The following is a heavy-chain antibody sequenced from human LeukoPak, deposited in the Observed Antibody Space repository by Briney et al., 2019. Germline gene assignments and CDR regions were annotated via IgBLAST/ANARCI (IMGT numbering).Heavy chain of an antibody. CDR3: AKAQRGYSYGYPLDY. CDR2: ISSSGSTI. D-gene: IGHD5-18*01. J-gene: IGHJ4*02. Sequence: PGGSLRLSCAASGFTFSDYYMSWIRQAPGKGLEWVSYISSSGSTIYYADSVKGRFTISRDNSKNTLYLQMNSLRAEDTAVYYCAKAQRGYSYGYPLDYWGQGTLVTVSS. V-gene: IGHV3-11*01. CDR1: GFTFSDYY.